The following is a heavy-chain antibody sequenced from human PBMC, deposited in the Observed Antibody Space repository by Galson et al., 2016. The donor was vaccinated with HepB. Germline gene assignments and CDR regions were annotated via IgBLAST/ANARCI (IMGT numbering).Heavy chain of an antibody. Sequence: ETLSLTCIVSGGSISDYYWSRIRQPPGKGLEWIGYIYYSGNSNYNPSLKGRVTMSVDTSRNEFSLKLTSVNAADTAVYYCARPRYSYSLEVWGQGTTVTVSS. D-gene: IGHD2-21*01. CDR2: IYYSGNS. CDR3: ARPRYSYSLEV. V-gene: IGHV4-59*01. J-gene: IGHJ6*02. CDR1: GGSISDYY.